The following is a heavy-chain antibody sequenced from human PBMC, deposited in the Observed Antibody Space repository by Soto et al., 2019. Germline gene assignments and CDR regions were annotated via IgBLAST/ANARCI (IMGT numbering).Heavy chain of an antibody. CDR3: ARPGGSWER. CDR1: GYTFTSYA. CDR2: INAGNGNT. D-gene: IGHD2-15*01. V-gene: IGHV1-3*01. Sequence: QVQLVQSGAEVKKPGASVKVSCKASGYTFTSYAMHWVRQAPGQRLEWMGWINAGNGNTKYSQKFQGRVTFTRDTSASTAYMELSSLRSEDTAVYYCARPGGSWERWGQGTLVTVSS. J-gene: IGHJ4*02.